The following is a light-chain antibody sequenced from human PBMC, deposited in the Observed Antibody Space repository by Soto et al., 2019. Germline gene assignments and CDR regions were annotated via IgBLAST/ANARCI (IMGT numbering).Light chain of an antibody. Sequence: QSVLTQPASGSGSPGQSITISCTGTSSDVGGYNYVSWYQQHPAKAPKLMIYDVSNRPSGVSNRFSGSESGNTASLTISGLQAEDEADYYCYSYTTCSTYVFGTGTKVTVL. V-gene: IGLV2-14*01. CDR3: YSYTTCSTYV. CDR2: DVS. CDR1: SSDVGGYNY. J-gene: IGLJ1*01.